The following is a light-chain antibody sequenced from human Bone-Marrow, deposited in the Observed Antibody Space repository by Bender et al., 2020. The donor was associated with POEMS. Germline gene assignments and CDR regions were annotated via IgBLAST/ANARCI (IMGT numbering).Light chain of an antibody. CDR1: SSDVGGYNY. CDR3: CSYAGSSTWV. V-gene: IGLV2-11*01. CDR2: EVS. Sequence: QSALTQPRSVSGSPGQSVTISCTGTSSDVGGYNYVSWYQQHPGKAPKLMIFEVSKRPSGVPDRFSGSKSGNTASLTISGLQPEDEADYYCCSYAGSSTWVFGGGTKLTVL. J-gene: IGLJ3*02.